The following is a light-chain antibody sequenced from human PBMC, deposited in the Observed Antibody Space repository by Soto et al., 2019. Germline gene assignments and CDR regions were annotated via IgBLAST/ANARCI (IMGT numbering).Light chain of an antibody. V-gene: IGLV2-8*01. Sequence: QSALTQPPSASGSPGQSVTISCTGTSSDVGGYNSVSWYQQHPGKAPKLMIYDVSKLPSVVPDRFAGSKSGNPASLTVSGLQSEDEADYYCSSYGGSNNLVFGGGTKLTVL. CDR3: SSYGGSNNLV. CDR1: SSDVGGYNS. CDR2: DVS. J-gene: IGLJ3*02.